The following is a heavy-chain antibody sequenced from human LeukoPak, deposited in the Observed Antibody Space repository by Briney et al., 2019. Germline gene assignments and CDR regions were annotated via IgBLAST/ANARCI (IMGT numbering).Heavy chain of an antibody. D-gene: IGHD4-11*01. V-gene: IGHV4-34*01. CDR2: INHSGST. J-gene: IGHJ4*02. CDR3: ASSTVTTVIDY. Sequence: PSETLSLTCAVYGGSFSGYYWSWIRQPPGKGLEWIGEINHSGSTNYNPSLKSRVTLSVDTSKNQFSLKLSSVTAADTAVYYCASSTVTTVIDYWGQGTLVTVSS. CDR1: GGSFSGYY.